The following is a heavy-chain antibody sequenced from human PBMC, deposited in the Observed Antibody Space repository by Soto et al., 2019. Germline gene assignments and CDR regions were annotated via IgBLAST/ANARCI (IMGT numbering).Heavy chain of an antibody. CDR1: GYTFTGYY. J-gene: IGHJ6*03. V-gene: IGHV1-2*04. Sequence: ASVKVSCTASGYTFTGYYMHWVRQASGQGLEWMGWINPNSGGTNYAQKFQGWVTMTRDTSISTAYMELSRLRSDDTAVYYCARGGELPYYYYYYMDVWGKGTTVTVSS. CDR3: ARGGELPYYYYYYMDV. D-gene: IGHD3-10*01. CDR2: INPNSGGT.